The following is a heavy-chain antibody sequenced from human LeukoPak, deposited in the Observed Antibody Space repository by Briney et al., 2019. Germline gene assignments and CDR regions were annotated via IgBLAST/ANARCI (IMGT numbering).Heavy chain of an antibody. V-gene: IGHV3-66*02. D-gene: IGHD3-22*01. CDR2: IYSGGST. Sequence: GGSLRLSCAASGFTVSSNYMSWVRQAPGKGLEWVSVIYSGGSTYYADSVKGRFTISRDNSRNTLYLQMNSLRAEDTAVYYCARAFSSGYMGDDYWGRGTLVTVSS. CDR3: ARAFSSGYMGDDY. J-gene: IGHJ4*02. CDR1: GFTVSSNY.